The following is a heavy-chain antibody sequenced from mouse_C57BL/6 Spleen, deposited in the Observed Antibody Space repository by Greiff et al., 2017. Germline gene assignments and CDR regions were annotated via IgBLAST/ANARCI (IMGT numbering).Heavy chain of an antibody. CDR1: GYTFTSYW. D-gene: IGHD4-1*01. J-gene: IGHJ4*01. CDR2: IHPNSGST. Sequence: QVQLQQPGAELVKPGASVKLSCKASGYTFTSYWMHWVKQRPGQGLEWIGMIHPNSGSTNYNEKFKSKATLTVDKSSSTAYMQLSSLTSEDSAVYYCAREPSTGTKAMDYWGQGTSVTVSS. CDR3: AREPSTGTKAMDY. V-gene: IGHV1-64*01.